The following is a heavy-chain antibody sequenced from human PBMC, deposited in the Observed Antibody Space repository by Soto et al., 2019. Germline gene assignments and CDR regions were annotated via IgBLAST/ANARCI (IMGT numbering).Heavy chain of an antibody. CDR2: IYHSETT. CDR3: ARYDFGIFDY. CDR1: GDSISSSYW. J-gene: IGHJ4*01. V-gene: IGHV4-4*02. D-gene: IGHD4-17*01. Sequence: SETLSLTCAVSGDSISSSYWWSWVRQPPGKGLEWIGEIYHSETTNYNPSLKSRVTLSMDKSKNQFSLMLTSVTAADTAVYFCARYDFGIFDYWGHGILVTVSS.